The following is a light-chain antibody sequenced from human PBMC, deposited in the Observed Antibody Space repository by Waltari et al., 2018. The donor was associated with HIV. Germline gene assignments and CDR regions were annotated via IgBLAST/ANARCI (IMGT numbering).Light chain of an antibody. J-gene: IGLJ2*01. CDR1: ISNLVRFD. V-gene: IGLV1-40*01. CDR3: QSYDTILSGPVVV. CDR2: ANT. Sequence: QPMLTQPPSVSGAPGQTVTIPCIGDISNLVRFDLHWYQQLPGAAPKLLIYANTNRPSGVPDRFSASKSGTSASLAISGLQAEDEADYYCQSYDTILSGPVVVFGGGTKLTVL.